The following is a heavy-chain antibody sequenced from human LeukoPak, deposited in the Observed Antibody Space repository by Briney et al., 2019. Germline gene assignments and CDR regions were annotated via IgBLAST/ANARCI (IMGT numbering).Heavy chain of an antibody. CDR1: GFTFSSYW. CDR3: ARENMIVVVYDAFDI. D-gene: IGHD3-22*01. Sequence: PGGSLRLSCAASGFTFSSYWMHWVRQAPGKGLVWVSRINSDGSSTSYADSVKGRFTISRDNAKNTLYLQMNSLRAEDTAVYYCARENMIVVVYDAFDIWGQGTMVTVSS. J-gene: IGHJ3*02. V-gene: IGHV3-74*01. CDR2: INSDGSST.